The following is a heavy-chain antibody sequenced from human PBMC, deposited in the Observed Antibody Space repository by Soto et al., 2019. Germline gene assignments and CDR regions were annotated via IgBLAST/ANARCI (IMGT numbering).Heavy chain of an antibody. V-gene: IGHV4-59*01. CDR1: GGSISSYY. CDR3: ARGIWVATSASYYFDN. CDR2: IYYSGST. D-gene: IGHD5-12*01. Sequence: PSETLSLTCTVSGGSISSYYWSWIRQPPGKGLEWIGYIYYSGSTNYNPSLKSRVTISVDTSKNQFSLNLNSVTAADTAVYYCARGIWVATSASYYFDNWGQGTQVTVSS. J-gene: IGHJ4*02.